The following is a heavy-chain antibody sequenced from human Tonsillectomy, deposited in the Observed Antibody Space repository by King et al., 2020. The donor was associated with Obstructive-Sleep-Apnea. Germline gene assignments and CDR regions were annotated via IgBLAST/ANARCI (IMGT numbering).Heavy chain of an antibody. CDR1: GGSISNYY. V-gene: IGHV4-59*08. D-gene: IGHD3-10*01. J-gene: IGHJ4*02. CDR3: ARVGGHPWYFDY. CDR2: IYYSGST. Sequence: VQLQESGPGLVKPSETLSLTCTVSGGSISNYYWSWIRQPPGKGLEWIGYIYYSGSTKYNLSLKSRVTISVDTSKNQFSLKLSSVTAADTAVYFCARVGGHPWYFDYWGQGTLVTVSS.